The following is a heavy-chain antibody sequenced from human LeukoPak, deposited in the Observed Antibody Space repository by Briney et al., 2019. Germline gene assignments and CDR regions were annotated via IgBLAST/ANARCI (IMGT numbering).Heavy chain of an antibody. Sequence: SETLSLTRAVYGGSFSGYYWSWIRQPPGKGLEWIGEINHSGSTNYNPSLKSRVTISVDTSKNQFSLKLSSVTAADTAVYYCARGRGGSYNWGQGTLVTISS. V-gene: IGHV4-34*01. J-gene: IGHJ4*02. D-gene: IGHD1-26*01. CDR1: GGSFSGYY. CDR3: ARGRGGSYN. CDR2: INHSGST.